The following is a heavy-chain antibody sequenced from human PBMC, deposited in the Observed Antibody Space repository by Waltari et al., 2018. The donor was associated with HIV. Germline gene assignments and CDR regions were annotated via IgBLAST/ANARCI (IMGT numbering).Heavy chain of an antibody. CDR1: GDTLRNYA. D-gene: IGHD5-12*01. CDR2: IIPVFGTK. CDR3: TRAERVGAYDSNPLEN. J-gene: IGHJ4*02. Sequence: QVQLVQSGAEVKKPGSPVNVSCKASGDTLRNYAFNWIRQEPGQALEWMGGIIPVFGTKTYAQNFQGRLTLTAAGSTSTVYMELTNLRSDDTALYSCTRAERVGAYDSNPLENWGQGTLVTVSS. V-gene: IGHV1-69*13.